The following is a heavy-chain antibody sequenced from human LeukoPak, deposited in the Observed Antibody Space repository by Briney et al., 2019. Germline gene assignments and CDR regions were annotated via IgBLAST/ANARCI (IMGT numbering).Heavy chain of an antibody. CDR1: GYSISSGYY. CDR3: ARDPTSYDILTGYSETYFDY. D-gene: IGHD3-9*01. J-gene: IGHJ4*02. Sequence: SETLSLTCAVSGYSISSGYYWGWIRQPPGKGLEWIGSIYHSGSTYYNPSLKSRVTISVDTSKNQFSLKLSSVTAADTAVYYCARDPTSYDILTGYSETYFDYWGQGTLVTVPS. CDR2: IYHSGST. V-gene: IGHV4-38-2*02.